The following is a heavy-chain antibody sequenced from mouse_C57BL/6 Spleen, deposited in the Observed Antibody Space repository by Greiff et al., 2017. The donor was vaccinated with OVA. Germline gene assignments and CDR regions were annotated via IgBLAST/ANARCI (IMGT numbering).Heavy chain of an antibody. CDR3: ARGDGYEKVYWYFDV. Sequence: QVQLKQPGTELVKPGASVKLSCKASGYTFTSYWMHWVKQRPGQGLEWIGNINPSNGGTNYNEKFTSKATLTVDKSSSKTYMQLSSLTSEDSAVYYCARGDGYEKVYWYFDVWGTGTTVTVSS. D-gene: IGHD2-2*01. J-gene: IGHJ1*03. CDR1: GYTFTSYW. CDR2: INPSNGGT. V-gene: IGHV1-53*01.